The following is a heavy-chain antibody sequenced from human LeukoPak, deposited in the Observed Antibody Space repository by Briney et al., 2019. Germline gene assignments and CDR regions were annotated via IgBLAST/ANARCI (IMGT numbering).Heavy chain of an antibody. D-gene: IGHD3-10*01. CDR1: GVSISSSNSY. Sequence: SETLSLTCTVSGVSISSSNSYWGWIRQPPGKGLEWIGSIYYSGNTYYNASLKSQVSISIDTSKNQFSLKLSSVTAADTAVYYCARRVGYYGSGSVLKNWGQGTLVTVSS. J-gene: IGHJ4*02. CDR2: IYYSGNT. V-gene: IGHV4-39*01. CDR3: ARRVGYYGSGSVLKN.